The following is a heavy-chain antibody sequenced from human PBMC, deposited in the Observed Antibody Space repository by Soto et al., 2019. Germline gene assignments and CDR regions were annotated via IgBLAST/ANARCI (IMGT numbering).Heavy chain of an antibody. Sequence: QVQLVESGGGLVKPGGSLRLSCAASGFTFSDYYMSWIRQAPGKGPEWVLYISSSGSTIYYADSVKGRFTISRDNAKNSLYLQMNSLRAEDTAVYYCARERELSGSYFYYYYGMDVWGQGTTVTVSS. CDR2: ISSSGSTI. J-gene: IGHJ6*02. D-gene: IGHD1-26*01. CDR1: GFTFSDYY. V-gene: IGHV3-11*01. CDR3: ARERELSGSYFYYYYGMDV.